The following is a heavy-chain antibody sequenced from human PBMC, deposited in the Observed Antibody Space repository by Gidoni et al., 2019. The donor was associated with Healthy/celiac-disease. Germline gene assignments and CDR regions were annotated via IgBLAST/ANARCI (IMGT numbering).Heavy chain of an antibody. CDR1: GGTFSSHA. CDR3: ASEATGSGIYNWFDP. D-gene: IGHD3-10*01. CDR2: IIPIIGTA. Sequence: QVQLVQSGAEVKKPGSSVKVSCKASGGTFSSHALSWVRQAPGQVLEWMGGIIPIIGTANYAQKFQGRVTITADKSTSTAYMELSSLRSEDTAVYYCASEATGSGIYNWFDPWGQGTLVTVSS. J-gene: IGHJ5*02. V-gene: IGHV1-69*06.